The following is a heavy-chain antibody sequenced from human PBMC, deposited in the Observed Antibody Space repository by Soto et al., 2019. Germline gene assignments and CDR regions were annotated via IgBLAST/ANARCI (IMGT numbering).Heavy chain of an antibody. CDR2: ISYDGSNK. V-gene: IGHV3-30*18. Sequence: QVQLVESGGGVVQPGRSLRLSCAASGFTFSSYGMHWVRQAPGKGLEWVAVISYDGSNKYYADSVKGRFTISRDNSKNPPSLHLVSLRAERTDVYYCTQDRDRAWKYWSDPWGQGTLVTVSS. CDR1: GFTFSSYG. CDR3: TQDRDRAWKYWSDP. D-gene: IGHD1-1*01. J-gene: IGHJ5*02.